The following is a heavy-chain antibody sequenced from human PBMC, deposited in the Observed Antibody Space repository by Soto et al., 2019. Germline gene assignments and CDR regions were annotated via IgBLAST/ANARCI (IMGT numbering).Heavy chain of an antibody. Sequence: GESLKISCKGSGYSFTSYWIGWVRQMPGKGLEWMGIIYPGDSDTRYSPSFQGQVTISADKSISTAYLQWSSLKASDTAMYYCAIRIDRFTPHFDYWGQGTLVTVSS. V-gene: IGHV5-51*01. J-gene: IGHJ4*02. CDR3: AIRIDRFTPHFDY. D-gene: IGHD2-15*01. CDR1: GYSFTSYW. CDR2: IYPGDSDT.